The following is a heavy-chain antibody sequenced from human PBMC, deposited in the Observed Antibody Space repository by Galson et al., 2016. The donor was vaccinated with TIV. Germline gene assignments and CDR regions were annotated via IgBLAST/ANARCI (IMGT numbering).Heavy chain of an antibody. V-gene: IGHV4-59*01. J-gene: IGHJ4*02. D-gene: IGHD6-19*01. CDR2: IYSSGTT. Sequence: SETLSLTCSVSGGSISSYFWTWIRQPPGEGLEWIGYIYSSGTTSYNPSLTSRVTLSLDTSKSQLSLSLKSVTAADTAVYYCARKGWGTSAEMHFIDYWGRGTLVTVSS. CDR3: ARKGWGTSAEMHFIDY. CDR1: GGSISSYF.